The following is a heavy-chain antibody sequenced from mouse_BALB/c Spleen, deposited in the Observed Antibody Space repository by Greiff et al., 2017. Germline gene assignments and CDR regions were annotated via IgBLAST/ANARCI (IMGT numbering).Heavy chain of an antibody. V-gene: IGHV3-8*02. D-gene: IGHD2-4*01. Sequence: EVKLLESGPSLVKPSQTLSLTCSVTGDSITSGYWNWIRKFPGNKLEYMGYISYSGSTYYNPSLKSRISITRDTSKNQYYLQLNSVTTEDTATDYCAYDYDPSWFAYWGQGTLVTVSA. J-gene: IGHJ3*01. CDR3: AYDYDPSWFAY. CDR1: GDSITSGY. CDR2: ISYSGST.